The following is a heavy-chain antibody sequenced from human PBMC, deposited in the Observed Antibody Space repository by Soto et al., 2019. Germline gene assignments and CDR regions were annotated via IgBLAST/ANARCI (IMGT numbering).Heavy chain of an antibody. V-gene: IGHV3-7*03. CDR3: ARDMPGYCSSTSRYEVY. J-gene: IGHJ4*02. D-gene: IGHD2-2*01. Sequence: GGSLRLSCAASGFTFSSYWMSWVRQAPGKGLEWVANIKQDGSEKYYVDSVKGRFTISRDNAKNSLYLQMNSLRAEDTAVYYCARDMPGYCSSTSRYEVYWGQGTLVTVSS. CDR2: IKQDGSEK. CDR1: GFTFSSYW.